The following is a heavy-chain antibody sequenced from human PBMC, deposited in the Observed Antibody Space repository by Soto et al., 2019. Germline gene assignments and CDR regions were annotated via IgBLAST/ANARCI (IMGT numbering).Heavy chain of an antibody. Sequence: QVQLQASGPGLVKPSGTLSLTCAVSSGTINSSNWWSWVRQPPGKGLEWIGEVYHSGSTNNNPSLKSRVTISVDKSKHQCSLKLSSVTAADTAVYYCARDREDFGDYVGDIQYWGQGTLVTVSS. J-gene: IGHJ1*01. CDR2: VYHSGST. D-gene: IGHD4-17*01. CDR3: ARDREDFGDYVGDIQY. V-gene: IGHV4-4*02. CDR1: SGTINSSNW.